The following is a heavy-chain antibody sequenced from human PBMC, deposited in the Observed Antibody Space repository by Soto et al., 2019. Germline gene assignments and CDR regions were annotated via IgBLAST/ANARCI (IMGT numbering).Heavy chain of an antibody. V-gene: IGHV3-23*01. CDR2: IYGSGGGI. CDR3: AKDLVSGDGLWLMNA. CDR1: GFTFSDYA. J-gene: IGHJ4*02. Sequence: EVQLLESGGGLVQPGGSLRLSCTASGFTFSDYAMTWVRQAPGKGLECVSGIYGSGGGIQYADSVKGRFTISRDNYRNTLYLQMNSLRDEDTAVYYCAKDLVSGDGLWLMNAWGQGTLVTVSP. D-gene: IGHD2-21*02.